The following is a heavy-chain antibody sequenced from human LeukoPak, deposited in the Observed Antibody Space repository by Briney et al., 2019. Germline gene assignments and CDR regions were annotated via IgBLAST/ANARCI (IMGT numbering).Heavy chain of an antibody. J-gene: IGHJ3*02. CDR2: IYYSGST. D-gene: IGHD2-2*01. V-gene: IGHV4-59*01. CDR3: ARLSPDIVVVPAAARAFDI. Sequence: SETLSLTCTVSGGSISSYYWSWIRQPPGKGLEWIGYIYYSGSTNYNPSLKSRVTISVDTSKNQFSLKLSSVTAADTAVYYCARLSPDIVVVPAAARAFDIWGQGTMVTVSS. CDR1: GGSISSYY.